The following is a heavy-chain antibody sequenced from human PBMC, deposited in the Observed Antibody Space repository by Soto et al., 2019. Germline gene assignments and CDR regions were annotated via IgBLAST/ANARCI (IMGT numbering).Heavy chain of an antibody. V-gene: IGHV1-69*01. CDR3: ARGWDHHGSAGLLTWFDP. Sequence: QVQLVQSGAEVKKPGSSVKVSCKASGGTFSDYGINWVRQAPGRGLEWMGGIIPIFGTANYAQKFQGRVTIIADESTNTTYMELSSLRYEDTAVYYCARGWDHHGSAGLLTWFDPWGQGTLVTVSS. CDR2: IIPIFGTA. D-gene: IGHD2-15*01. J-gene: IGHJ5*02. CDR1: GGTFSDYG.